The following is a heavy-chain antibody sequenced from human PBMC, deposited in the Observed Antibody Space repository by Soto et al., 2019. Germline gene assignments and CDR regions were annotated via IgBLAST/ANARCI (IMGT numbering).Heavy chain of an antibody. D-gene: IGHD3-16*02. J-gene: IGHJ6*02. V-gene: IGHV1-69*01. Sequence: QVQLVQSGAEVKKPGSSVKVSCKASGGTFSSYAISWVRQAPGQGLEWMGGIIPIFGTANYAQKFQGRVTITADESTSTAYMELSSLRSEDTAVYYCARDSNRAPDYDYVWGSYRYGMDVWGQGTTVTVSS. CDR2: IIPIFGTA. CDR3: ARDSNRAPDYDYVWGSYRYGMDV. CDR1: GGTFSSYA.